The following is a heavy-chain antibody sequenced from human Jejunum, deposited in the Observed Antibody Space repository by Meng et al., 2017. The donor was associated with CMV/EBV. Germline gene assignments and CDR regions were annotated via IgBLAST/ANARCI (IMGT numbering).Heavy chain of an antibody. V-gene: IGHV3-74*01. CDR2: INSDGSST. CDR1: STFSSYG. D-gene: IGHD6-19*01. J-gene: IGHJ4*02. CDR3: ARTYSSGWLGTFWDY. Sequence: STFSSYGMHWVRQAPGKGLVWVSRINSDGSSTSYADSVKGRFTISRDNAKNTLYLQMNSLRAEDTAVYYCARTYSSGWLGTFWDYWGQGILVTVSS.